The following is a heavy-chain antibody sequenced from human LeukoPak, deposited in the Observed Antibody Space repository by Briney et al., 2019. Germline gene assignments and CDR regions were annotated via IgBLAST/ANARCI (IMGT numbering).Heavy chain of an antibody. CDR3: ARGCNRCSGSYYTIAEYFQH. V-gene: IGHV1-8*01. CDR2: MNPNSGNT. CDR1: GYTFTSYD. Sequence: GASVKVSCKASGYTFTSYDINWVRQATGQGLEWMGWMNPNSGNTGYAQKFQGRVTMTRNTSISTAYMELSSLRSEDTAVYYCARGCNRCSGSYYTIAEYFQHWGQGTLVTVSS. J-gene: IGHJ1*01. D-gene: IGHD3-10*02.